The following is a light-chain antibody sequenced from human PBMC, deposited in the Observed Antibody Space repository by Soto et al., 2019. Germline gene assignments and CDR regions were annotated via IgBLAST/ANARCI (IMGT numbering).Light chain of an antibody. CDR1: NSDVGGYKY. V-gene: IGLV2-11*01. J-gene: IGLJ1*01. CDR2: GVS. Sequence: QSVLTQPRSVSGSPGQSVTISCTGTNSDVGGYKYVSWYQQKPGKAPKLIIYGVSRWPSGVPNRFSGPKSGNRASLTISGLQAEDEGDYYCCSYAGGPEVFGTGTKVTVL. CDR3: CSYAGGPEV.